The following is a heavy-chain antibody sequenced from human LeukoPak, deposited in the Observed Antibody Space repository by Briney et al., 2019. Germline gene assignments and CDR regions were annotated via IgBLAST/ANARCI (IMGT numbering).Heavy chain of an antibody. CDR3: ARDRGLYSSGWDPAFDY. Sequence: ASVKVSCKASGYTFNNYAMNWVRQAPGQGLEWMGWFNTNTGNPTYAQGFTGRFVFSLDTSVSTAYLQISSLKAEDTAVYYCARDRGLYSSGWDPAFDYWGQGTLVAVSS. V-gene: IGHV7-4-1*02. CDR2: FNTNTGNP. J-gene: IGHJ4*02. D-gene: IGHD6-19*01. CDR1: GYTFNNYA.